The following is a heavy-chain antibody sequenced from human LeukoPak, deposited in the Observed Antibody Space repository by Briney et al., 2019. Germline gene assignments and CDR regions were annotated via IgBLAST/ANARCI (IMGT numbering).Heavy chain of an antibody. Sequence: GGSLRLSCAASGFIFGGYWMSWVRQAPGRGLEWVANTNPDGSIKYYVDSVNGRFTISRDNAKNSLYLQMNSLRAEDTAVYYCVSGSLQWLYWDQGTLVTVSS. CDR1: GFIFGGYW. CDR3: VSGSLQWLY. D-gene: IGHD6-19*01. V-gene: IGHV3-7*01. CDR2: TNPDGSIK. J-gene: IGHJ4*02.